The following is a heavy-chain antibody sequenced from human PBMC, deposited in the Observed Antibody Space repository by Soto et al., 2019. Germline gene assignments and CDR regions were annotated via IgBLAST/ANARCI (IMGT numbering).Heavy chain of an antibody. Sequence: GGSLRLSCAASGFTFSSSIMNWVSQAPGKGLEWVSSISSSSSYIYYADSVKGRFTISRDNAKNSLYLQMNSLRAEDTAVYYCASGGWDIVVVPAASRGYYGMDVWGQGTTVTVSS. V-gene: IGHV3-21*01. D-gene: IGHD2-2*01. CDR2: ISSSSSYI. CDR1: GFTFSSSI. J-gene: IGHJ6*02. CDR3: ASGGWDIVVVPAASRGYYGMDV.